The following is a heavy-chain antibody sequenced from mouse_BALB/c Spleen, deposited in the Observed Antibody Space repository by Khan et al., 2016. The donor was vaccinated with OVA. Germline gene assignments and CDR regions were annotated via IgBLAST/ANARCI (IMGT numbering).Heavy chain of an antibody. CDR2: IWGDGST. CDR3: ARAYYGNYREAMDY. V-gene: IGHV2-6-7*01. CDR1: GFSLTGYG. Sequence: VQLQESGPGLVAPSQSLSITCTVSGFSLTGYGVNWVRQPPGKGLEWLGMIWGDGSTDYDSALKSRLTLSKGNSKSQVFLKMNSLQTDDTARYSCARAYYGNYREAMDYWGQGTSVTVSS. J-gene: IGHJ4*01. D-gene: IGHD2-10*01.